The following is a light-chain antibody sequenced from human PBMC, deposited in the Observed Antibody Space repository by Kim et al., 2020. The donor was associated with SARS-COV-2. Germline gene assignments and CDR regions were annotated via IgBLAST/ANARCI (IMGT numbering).Light chain of an antibody. Sequence: ATGEAAKIPGAGNNSGSKNVQWYQQKAGQAPVLVISHDSDRPSEIPDRFSGSNSGNTATLTISRVEAGDEADYYCQVWDGSTDHYVFGTGTKVTVL. CDR3: QVWDGSTDHYV. J-gene: IGLJ1*01. V-gene: IGLV3-21*04. CDR2: HDS. CDR1: NSGSKN.